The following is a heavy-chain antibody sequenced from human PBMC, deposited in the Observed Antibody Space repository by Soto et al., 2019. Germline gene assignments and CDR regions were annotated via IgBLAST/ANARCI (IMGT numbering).Heavy chain of an antibody. CDR3: ARVPQMPLGFDY. V-gene: IGHV3-30-3*01. Sequence: VQLVESGGGVVQPGRSLRLSCAASGFTFSSYAMHWVRQAPGKGLEWVAVISYDGSNKYYADSVKGRFTISRDNSKNTLYLQMNSLRAEDTAVYYCARVPQMPLGFDYWGQGTLVTVSS. CDR2: ISYDGSNK. D-gene: IGHD2-2*01. J-gene: IGHJ4*02. CDR1: GFTFSSYA.